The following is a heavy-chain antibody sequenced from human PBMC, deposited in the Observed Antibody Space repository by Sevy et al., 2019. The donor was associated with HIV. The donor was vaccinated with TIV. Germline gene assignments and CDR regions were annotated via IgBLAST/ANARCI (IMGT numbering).Heavy chain of an antibody. J-gene: IGHJ4*02. CDR3: AREGVGSGSYYNAYY. CDR2: IYYSGST. CDR1: GGSVSSGSYY. Sequence: SETLSLTCTVSGGSVSSGSYYWSWIRQPPGKGLEWIGYIYYSGSTNYNPSLKSRVTISVDTSKNQFSLKLSSVTAADTAGYYCAREGVGSGSYYNAYYWGQGTLVTVSS. V-gene: IGHV4-61*01. D-gene: IGHD3-10*01.